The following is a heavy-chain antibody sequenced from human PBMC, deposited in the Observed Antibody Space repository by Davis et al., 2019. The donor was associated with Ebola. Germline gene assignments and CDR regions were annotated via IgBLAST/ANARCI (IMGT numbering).Heavy chain of an antibody. CDR3: ARSSIAVAGYYFDY. D-gene: IGHD6-19*01. CDR2: ISSSSSYI. J-gene: IGHJ4*02. CDR1: GFTFSSYS. V-gene: IGHV3-21*01. Sequence: PGGSLRLSCAASGFTFSSYSMNWVRQAPGKGLEWVSSISSSSSYIYYADSVKGRFTISRDNAKNSLYLQMNSLRAEDTAVYYCARSSIAVAGYYFDYWGPGTLVTVSS.